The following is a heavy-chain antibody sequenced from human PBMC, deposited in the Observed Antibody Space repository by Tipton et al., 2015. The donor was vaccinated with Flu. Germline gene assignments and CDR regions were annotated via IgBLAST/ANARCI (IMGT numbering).Heavy chain of an antibody. J-gene: IGHJ5*02. V-gene: IGHV4-39*01. CDR2: IYYSGST. CDR1: GGSISSSSYY. CDR3: ARHGPQGGDPNWFDP. Sequence: TLSLTCTVSGGSISSSSYYWTWIRQPAGKGLEWIGSIYYSGSTYYNPSLRSRVTISVDTSRDQFSLKLNSVTATDTAVYYCARHGPQGGDPNWFDPWGLGTLVTVSA. D-gene: IGHD2-21*02.